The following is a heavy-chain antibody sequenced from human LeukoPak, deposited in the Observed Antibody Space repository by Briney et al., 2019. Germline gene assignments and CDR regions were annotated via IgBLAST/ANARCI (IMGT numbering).Heavy chain of an antibody. V-gene: IGHV3-23*01. Sequence: GGTLRLSCAASGFTFSSYGMSWVRQAPGKGLEWVSAISGSGGSTYYADSVKGRFTISRDNAKNSVDLQMNSLRVEDTAVYYCARDSSMLRGPLVIYYFDFWGQGTLVTVSS. CDR2: ISGSGGST. J-gene: IGHJ4*02. CDR1: GFTFSSYG. D-gene: IGHD3-10*01. CDR3: ARDSSMLRGPLVIYYFDF.